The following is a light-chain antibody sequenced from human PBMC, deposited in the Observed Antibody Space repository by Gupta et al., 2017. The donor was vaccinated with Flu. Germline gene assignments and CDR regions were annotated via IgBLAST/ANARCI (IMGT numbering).Light chain of an antibody. CDR1: TSNIGNNY. J-gene: IGLJ3*02. CDR3: GTWDSALSAGV. V-gene: IGLV1-51*01. Sequence: QSVLTQPPSVSAAPGQKVTISCFGSTSNIGNNYVSWYQQFPGTAPILLIYENNKRPSGIPDRFSGSKSGTSATLAITGLQTGDEADYYCGTWDSALSAGVFGGGTKLTVL. CDR2: ENN.